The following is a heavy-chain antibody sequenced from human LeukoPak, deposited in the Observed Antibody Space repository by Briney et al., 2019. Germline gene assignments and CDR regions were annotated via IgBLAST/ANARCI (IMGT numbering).Heavy chain of an antibody. Sequence: SETLSLTCTVSGGSISSGDYYWSWIRQSPGKGLEWIGYIYYTGSTYYNPSLKSRVTISVDTSKNRFSLKLSSVTAADTGVYYCARVETYDSRPFDYWGQGTLVTVSS. CDR2: IYYTGST. D-gene: IGHD3-22*01. CDR1: GGSISSGDYY. V-gene: IGHV4-30-4*01. J-gene: IGHJ4*02. CDR3: ARVETYDSRPFDY.